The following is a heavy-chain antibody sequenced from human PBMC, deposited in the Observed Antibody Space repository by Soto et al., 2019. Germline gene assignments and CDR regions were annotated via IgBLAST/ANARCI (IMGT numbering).Heavy chain of an antibody. J-gene: IGHJ4*02. D-gene: IGHD4-17*01. CDR2: IYYSGST. V-gene: IGHV4-59*01. CDR3: ARRYGASFDY. CDR1: GGSISSYY. Sequence: PSETLSLTCTVSGGSISSYYWSWIRQPPGKGLEWIGYIYYSGSTNYNPSLKSRVTISVDTSKNQFSLKLSSVTAADTAVYYCARRYGASFDYWGQGTLVNRLL.